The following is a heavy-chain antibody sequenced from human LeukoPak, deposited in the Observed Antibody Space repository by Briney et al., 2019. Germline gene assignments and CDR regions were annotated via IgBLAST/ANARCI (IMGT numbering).Heavy chain of an antibody. CDR1: GGSISSSSYY. D-gene: IGHD2-2*01. Sequence: SETLSLTCTASGGSISSSSYYWGWIRQPPGKGLEWIGSIYYSGSTYYNLSLKSRVTISVDTSKNQFSLKLSSVTAADTAVYHCARDRIPEYCSSTSCPSPAFDIWGQGTMVTVSS. CDR2: IYYSGST. CDR3: ARDRIPEYCSSTSCPSPAFDI. J-gene: IGHJ3*02. V-gene: IGHV4-39*07.